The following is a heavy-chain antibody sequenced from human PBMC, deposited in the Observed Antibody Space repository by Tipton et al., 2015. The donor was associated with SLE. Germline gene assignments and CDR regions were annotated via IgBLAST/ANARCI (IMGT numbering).Heavy chain of an antibody. CDR3: ARAMEGACDI. D-gene: IGHD3-10*01. J-gene: IGHJ3*02. CDR2: IYYSGST. Sequence: TLSLTCTVSGGSISSHYWSWIRQPPGKGLEWIGYIYYSGSTYYNPSLKSRVTISVDTSKNQFSLKLSSVTAADTAGYYCARAMEGACDIWGQGTMVTVSS. V-gene: IGHV4-59*11. CDR1: GGSISSHY.